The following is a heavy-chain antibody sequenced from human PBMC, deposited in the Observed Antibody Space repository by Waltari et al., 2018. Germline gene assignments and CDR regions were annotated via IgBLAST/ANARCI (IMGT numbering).Heavy chain of an antibody. J-gene: IGHJ4*02. CDR2: IHHSGRT. CDR3: ARNSGNYSFFY. D-gene: IGHD1-26*01. Sequence: QVQLQESGPGLVKPSETLSLTCAVSGYSISRGYFWAWIRQPPGKGLECIGSIHHSGRTYYNPSLNSRVTISVDTSKNQFSLKLSSVTAADTAVYYCARNSGNYSFFYWGQGTLVTVSS. V-gene: IGHV4-38-2*01. CDR1: GYSISRGYF.